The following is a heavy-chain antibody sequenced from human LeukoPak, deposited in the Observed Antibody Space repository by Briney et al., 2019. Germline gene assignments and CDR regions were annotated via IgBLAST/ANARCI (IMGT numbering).Heavy chain of an antibody. Sequence: PSETLFLTCTVSGASISSYYWGWIRQPPGKGLEWIGYVYYSGTTNYNPSLKSRVTISIDTSKNQFSLKLSSVTAADTAVYYCARYGGTGYSSSWYYFDFWGQGTLVTVS. D-gene: IGHD6-13*01. J-gene: IGHJ4*02. CDR1: GASISSYY. V-gene: IGHV4-59*01. CDR3: ARYGGTGYSSSWYYFDF. CDR2: VYYSGTT.